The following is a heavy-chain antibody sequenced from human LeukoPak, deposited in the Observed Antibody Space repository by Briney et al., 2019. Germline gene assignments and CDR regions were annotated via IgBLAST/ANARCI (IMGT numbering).Heavy chain of an antibody. Sequence: SETLSLTCTVSGGSISSYYWSWIRQPPGKGLEWIGYIYYSGSTNYNPSLKSRVTISVDTSKNQFSLKLSSVTAADTAVYYCASALPHYYDSSGNDAFDIWGQGTMVTVSS. CDR3: ASALPHYYDSSGNDAFDI. J-gene: IGHJ3*02. CDR2: IYYSGST. CDR1: GGSISSYY. V-gene: IGHV4-59*08. D-gene: IGHD3-22*01.